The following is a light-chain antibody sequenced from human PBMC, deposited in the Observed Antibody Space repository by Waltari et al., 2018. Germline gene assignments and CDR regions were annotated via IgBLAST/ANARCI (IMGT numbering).Light chain of an antibody. CDR3: SSYTSRNRGRV. V-gene: IGLV2-14*01. Sequence: QSALTKPAAVSGSPEQSITIPVSGISRNVGDYRFVSWYQQHPGKAPKLVIFDVNNWASVVSTRFSGSNPGDPASLTISGLQAQEEADYFCSSYTSRNRGRVFGGGTKLTV. CDR1: SRNVGDYRF. CDR2: DVN. J-gene: IGLJ3*02.